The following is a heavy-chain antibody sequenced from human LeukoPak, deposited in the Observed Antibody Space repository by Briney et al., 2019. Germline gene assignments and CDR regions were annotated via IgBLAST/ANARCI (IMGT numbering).Heavy chain of an antibody. V-gene: IGHV3-30*02. CDR3: ARVFRGYYFDY. D-gene: IGHD2-15*01. Sequence: GGSLRLSCVASGFIFSSYDIHWVRQAPGKGLEWVAFIRFDGNNGYYTDSVKGRSTISRDNSKNTLYLHMSSLRTEDTAVYYCARVFRGYYFDYWGQGTLVTVSS. CDR2: IRFDGNNG. J-gene: IGHJ4*02. CDR1: GFIFSSYD.